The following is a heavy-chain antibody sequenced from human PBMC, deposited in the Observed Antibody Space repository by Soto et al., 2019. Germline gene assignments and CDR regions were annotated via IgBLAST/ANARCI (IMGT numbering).Heavy chain of an antibody. J-gene: IGHJ4*02. CDR2: ICWNRGTT. D-gene: IGHD3-10*01. CDR3: AKDVRSMVWGVMFDY. Sequence: GGSLILCLTAPGFPCQNYAMQRVRPAPGKGMEWVLGICWNRGTTEYTNSVRGRFAISRDNANNSLYLQMDSLRPEDTAVYYCAKDVRSMVWGVMFDYWGQGTLVTVSS. CDR1: GFPCQNYA. V-gene: IGHV3-9*01.